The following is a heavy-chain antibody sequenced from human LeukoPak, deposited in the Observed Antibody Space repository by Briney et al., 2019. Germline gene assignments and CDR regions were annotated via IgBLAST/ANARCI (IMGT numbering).Heavy chain of an antibody. J-gene: IGHJ4*02. Sequence: PGRSLRLSCAASGFTFSSYGMHWVRQAPGKGLEWVAVIWYDGSNKYYADPVKGRFTISRDNSKNTLYLQMNSLRAEDTAVYYCARDALYPTVTTNGGLGYWGQGTLVTVSS. V-gene: IGHV3-33*01. CDR3: ARDALYPTVTTNGGLGY. CDR2: IWYDGSNK. D-gene: IGHD4-17*01. CDR1: GFTFSSYG.